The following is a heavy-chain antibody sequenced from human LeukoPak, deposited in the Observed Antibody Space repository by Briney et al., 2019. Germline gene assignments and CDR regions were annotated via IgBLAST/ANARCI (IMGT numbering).Heavy chain of an antibody. CDR1: GFTFSSYG. J-gene: IGHJ4*02. D-gene: IGHD3-22*01. CDR2: IWYDGSNK. V-gene: IGHV3-33*01. CDR3: AREGPGDSSGYYLFDY. Sequence: GRSLRLSCAASGFTFSSYGMHWVRQAPGKGLEWVAVIWYDGSNKYYADSVMGRFTISRDNSKNTLYLQMNSLRAEDTAVYYCAREGPGDSSGYYLFDYWGQGTLVTVSS.